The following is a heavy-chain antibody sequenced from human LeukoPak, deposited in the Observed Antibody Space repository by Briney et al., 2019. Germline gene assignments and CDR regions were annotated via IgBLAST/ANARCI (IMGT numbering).Heavy chain of an antibody. Sequence: PSETLSLTCTVSGYSISSYYWSWIRLPPGKGLEWIGYIHYTGSTNYNPSLKSRVTISVDTSKNQFSLKLSSVTAADTAVYYCARGAPVTHDAFDIWGQGTMVTVSS. D-gene: IGHD4-11*01. J-gene: IGHJ3*02. V-gene: IGHV4-59*12. CDR2: IHYTGST. CDR3: ARGAPVTHDAFDI. CDR1: GYSISSYY.